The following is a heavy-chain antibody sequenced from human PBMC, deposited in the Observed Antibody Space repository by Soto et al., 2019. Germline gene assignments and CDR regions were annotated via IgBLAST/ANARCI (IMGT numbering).Heavy chain of an antibody. D-gene: IGHD3-16*01. J-gene: IGHJ6*02. CDR1: GDSVSNDY. Sequence: ASVKVSCKASGDSVSNDYLHWVRQAPGQGFEWLGLISPFGGATAYAQRFKGRVTVTMDKSSTTFYLELSSLRSDDTAVYYCAKGRGGKTVANFGMDVWGQGVTVTVSS. CDR3: AKGRGGKTVANFGMDV. V-gene: IGHV1-46*01. CDR2: ISPFGGAT.